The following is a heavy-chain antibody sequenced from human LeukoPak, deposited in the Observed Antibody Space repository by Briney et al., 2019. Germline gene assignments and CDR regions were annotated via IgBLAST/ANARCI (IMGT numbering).Heavy chain of an antibody. CDR1: GFTFSSYA. CDR2: ISGSGGST. J-gene: IGHJ4*02. Sequence: PGGSLRLSCAASGFTFSSYAMSWVRQAPGKGLEWVSAISGSGGSTYYADSVKGRFTISRDNTKNTLYLQMNSLRAEDTAVYYCAKVAHYYDSSGYYSCIDYWGQGTLVTVSS. CDR3: AKVAHYYDSSGYYSCIDY. V-gene: IGHV3-23*01. D-gene: IGHD3-22*01.